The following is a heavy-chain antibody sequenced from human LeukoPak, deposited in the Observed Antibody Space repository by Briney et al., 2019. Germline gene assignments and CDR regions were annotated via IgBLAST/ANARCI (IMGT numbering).Heavy chain of an antibody. J-gene: IGHJ4*02. Sequence: GGSLRLSCAASGFTFSSYPMIWVRQAPGKGLECISYISSSGDTIHYADSVKGRFTFSRDNAKNSLYLQMNSLRAEGTAVYYCARVWGDYSNTDYWGQGTLVTVSS. CDR3: ARVWGDYSNTDY. CDR2: ISSSGDTI. D-gene: IGHD4-11*01. V-gene: IGHV3-48*01. CDR1: GFTFSSYP.